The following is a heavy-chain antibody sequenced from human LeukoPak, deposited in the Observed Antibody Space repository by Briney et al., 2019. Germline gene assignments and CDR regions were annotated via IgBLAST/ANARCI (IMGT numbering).Heavy chain of an antibody. CDR2: IIPILGIA. J-gene: IGHJ5*02. Sequence: SVKVSCKASGCTFSSYAISRVRQAPGQGLEWMGRIIPILGIANYAQKFQGRVTITADKSTSTAYMERSSLRSEDTAVYYCAREVAAAGTRPWFDPWGQGTLVTVSS. V-gene: IGHV1-69*04. CDR1: GCTFSSYA. D-gene: IGHD6-13*01. CDR3: AREVAAAGTRPWFDP.